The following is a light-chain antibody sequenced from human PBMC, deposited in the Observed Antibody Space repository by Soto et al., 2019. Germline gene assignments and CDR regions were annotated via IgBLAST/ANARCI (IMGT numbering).Light chain of an antibody. Sequence: DVPMTQSPSSLSASVGDSVTITCRASQDINSDLAWYQQRPGEAPKSLIFGAPNLLDGVSSKFSGSGSGSEFTLTITSLQPEDSATYFCQQSKSHPPTFGRGTKVEI. J-gene: IGKJ2*01. CDR3: QQSKSHPPT. CDR2: GAP. V-gene: IGKV1-16*02. CDR1: QDINSD.